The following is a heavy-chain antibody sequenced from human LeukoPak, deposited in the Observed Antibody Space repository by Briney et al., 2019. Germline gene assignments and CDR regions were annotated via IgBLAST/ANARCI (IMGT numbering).Heavy chain of an antibody. D-gene: IGHD3-9*01. V-gene: IGHV1-3*04. J-gene: IGHJ6*02. CDR1: GYTFTTHA. CDR2: INTGNGNT. Sequence: GASVKVSCKASGYTFTTHAIHWVRQAPGQRLEWMGWINTGNGNTKYSQKFQGRVTITRDTSASTAYMELSSLRSEDTAVYYCARCKDLLRYFDWLSLSCGMDVWGQGTTVTVSS. CDR3: ARCKDLLRYFDWLSLSCGMDV.